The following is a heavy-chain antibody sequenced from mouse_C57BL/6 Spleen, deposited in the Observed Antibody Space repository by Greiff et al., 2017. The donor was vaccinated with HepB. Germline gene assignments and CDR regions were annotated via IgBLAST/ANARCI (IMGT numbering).Heavy chain of an antibody. CDR2: IHPNSGST. CDR3: AIYYCGSSYGVAY. J-gene: IGHJ3*01. CDR1: GYTFTSYW. Sequence: QVQLQQPGAELVKPGASVKLSCKASGYTFTSYWMHWVKQRPGQGLEWIGMIHPNSGSTNYNEKFKSKATLTVDKSSSTAYMQLSSLTSEDSAVYYCAIYYCGSSYGVAYWGQGTLVTVSA. D-gene: IGHD1-1*01. V-gene: IGHV1-64*01.